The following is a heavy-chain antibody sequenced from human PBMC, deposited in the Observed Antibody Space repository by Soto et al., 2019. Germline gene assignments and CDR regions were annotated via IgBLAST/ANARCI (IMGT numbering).Heavy chain of an antibody. J-gene: IGHJ5*02. Sequence: QVQLQESGPGLVKPSQTLSLTCTVSGGSISRAGYYWGWIRQHPGKGLEWIGCIYYRGTTNYNPSLKSQLTISVDTSTDQFSLKLGSVTAAATAGSFCARNRHKISAAAGGWFDPWGQGTLHTVSS. D-gene: IGHD6-13*01. CDR3: ARNRHKISAAAGGWFDP. CDR1: GGSISRAGYY. V-gene: IGHV4-31*01. CDR2: IYYRGTT.